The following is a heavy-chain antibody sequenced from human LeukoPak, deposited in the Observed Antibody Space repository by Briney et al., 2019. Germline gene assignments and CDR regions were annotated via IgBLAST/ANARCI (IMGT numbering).Heavy chain of an antibody. D-gene: IGHD6-19*01. CDR1: GGSIISSSYY. J-gene: IGHJ4*02. V-gene: IGHV4-39*01. CDR2: IYYSRNT. CDR3: ARQGPYSSGWYPQFDY. Sequence: SETLSLTCAVSGGSIISSSYYWGWLRQPPGKGLEWIGSIYYSRNTYYNPSLESRVTIFVETSKNQFSLRLSSVTAADTAVYYCARQGPYSSGWYPQFDYWGQGTLVTVSS.